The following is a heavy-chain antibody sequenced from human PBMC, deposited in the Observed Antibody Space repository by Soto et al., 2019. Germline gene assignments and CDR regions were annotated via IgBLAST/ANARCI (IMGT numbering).Heavy chain of an antibody. J-gene: IGHJ4*02. D-gene: IGHD2-15*01. V-gene: IGHV1-69*13. CDR1: GGTLSRYV. CDR2: IIPIFGTT. CDR3: ARDPRQDCSGETCYYS. Sequence: SVKVSFKASGGTLSRYVISWVRQAPGQGLEWMGGIIPIFGTTTYGEKFQGRVTITADESTSTTYMELSSLKSEDTAVYYCARDPRQDCSGETCYYSWGQGTLVTVSS.